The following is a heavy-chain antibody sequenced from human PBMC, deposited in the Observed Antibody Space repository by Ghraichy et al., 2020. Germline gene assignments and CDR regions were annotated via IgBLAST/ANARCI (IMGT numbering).Heavy chain of an antibody. V-gene: IGHV4-4*08. Sequence: SQTLSLTCTVSGGSINNYYWNWIRQSPGKGLEWIGHISSSGSTSYNPSLKSRVITSLDTSKNQLSLRLTSVTAADTAVYYCARGTTSTLWWFQHWGQGTLVTVSS. CDR1: GGSINNYY. CDR3: ARGTTSTLWWFQH. J-gene: IGHJ1*01. D-gene: IGHD2/OR15-2a*01. CDR2: ISSSGST.